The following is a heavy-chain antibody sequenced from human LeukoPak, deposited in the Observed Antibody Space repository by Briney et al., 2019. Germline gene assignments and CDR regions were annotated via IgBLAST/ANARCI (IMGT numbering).Heavy chain of an antibody. Sequence: ASVKVSCKASGYTFTSYDINWVRQATGQGLEWMGWMNPNSGNTGYAQKFQGRVTITRNTSISTAYMELSSLRSEDTAVYYCARLLVPIESQRIAAPTGAFDIWGQGTMVTVSS. CDR3: ARLLVPIESQRIAAPTGAFDI. J-gene: IGHJ3*02. D-gene: IGHD6-6*01. CDR1: GYTFTSYD. CDR2: MNPNSGNT. V-gene: IGHV1-8*03.